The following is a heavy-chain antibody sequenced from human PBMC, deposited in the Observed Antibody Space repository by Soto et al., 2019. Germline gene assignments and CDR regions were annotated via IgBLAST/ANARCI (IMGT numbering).Heavy chain of an antibody. CDR3: AKVRGCHDSSGYDDALAS. CDR2: ISGSGGGT. Sequence: EVQLVESGGGLVQPGGSLRLSCAASGFTFDRCAMSWVRQAPGKGLEWVSAISGSGGGTYYSDSARGRFTISRDNSKNTLHLQMHNLRDEDTAVYLCAKVRGCHDSSGYDDALASWGRGTAVTVSS. J-gene: IGHJ3*02. D-gene: IGHD3-22*01. CDR1: GFTFDRCA. V-gene: IGHV3-23*04.